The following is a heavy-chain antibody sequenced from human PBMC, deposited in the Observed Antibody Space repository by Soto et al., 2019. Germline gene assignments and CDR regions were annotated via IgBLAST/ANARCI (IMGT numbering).Heavy chain of an antibody. V-gene: IGHV1-69*13. CDR3: AREGIAARRVGGMDV. J-gene: IGHJ6*02. Sequence: ASVKVSCKASGGTFSSYAISWVRQAPGQGLEWMGGIIPTFGTANYAQKFQGRVTITADESTSTAYMELSSVTAADTAVYYCAREGIAARRVGGMDVWGQGTAVTVSS. CDR2: IIPTFGTA. CDR1: GGTFSSYA. D-gene: IGHD6-6*01.